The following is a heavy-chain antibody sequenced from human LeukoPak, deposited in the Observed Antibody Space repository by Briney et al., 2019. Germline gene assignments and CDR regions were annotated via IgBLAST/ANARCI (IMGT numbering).Heavy chain of an antibody. Sequence: HPGGSLRLSCAASGFTFSSYWMHWVRQAPGKGLVGVSRINSDGSSTTYADSVKGRFTISRDNAKNTLYLKMNSLRAEDTAVYYCARSSPGIAVAGSGYWGQGTLVTVSS. CDR3: ARSSPGIAVAGSGY. D-gene: IGHD6-19*01. CDR1: GFTFSSYW. CDR2: INSDGSST. J-gene: IGHJ4*02. V-gene: IGHV3-74*01.